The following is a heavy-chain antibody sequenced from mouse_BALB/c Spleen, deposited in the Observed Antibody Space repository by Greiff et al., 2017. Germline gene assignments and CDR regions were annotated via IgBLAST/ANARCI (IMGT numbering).Heavy chain of an antibody. Sequence: VQLQQSGAELVKPGASVKLSCTASGFNIKDTYMHWVKQRPEQGLEWIGRIDPANGNTKYDPKFQGKATITADTSSNTAYLQLSSLTSEDTAVYYGARNYGSSWGFAYWGQGTLVTVSA. J-gene: IGHJ3*01. CDR3: ARNYGSSWGFAY. CDR2: IDPANGNT. D-gene: IGHD1-1*01. V-gene: IGHV14-3*02. CDR1: GFNIKDTY.